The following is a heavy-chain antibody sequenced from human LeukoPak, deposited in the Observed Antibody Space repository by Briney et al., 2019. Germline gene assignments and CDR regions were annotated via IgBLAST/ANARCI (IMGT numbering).Heavy chain of an antibody. V-gene: IGHV3-23*01. Sequence: GGSLRLSCAASGFMFTTYDMSWVRQAPGKGLEWVSAIGGDGGRTYYADSVKGRFTISRDNSKDTAFLQMNSLRAEDTAVYYCAKASRQGAVASPLDYWGQGTLVTVSS. CDR3: AKASRQGAVASPLDY. CDR2: IGGDGGRT. J-gene: IGHJ4*02. CDR1: GFMFTTYD. D-gene: IGHD6-19*01.